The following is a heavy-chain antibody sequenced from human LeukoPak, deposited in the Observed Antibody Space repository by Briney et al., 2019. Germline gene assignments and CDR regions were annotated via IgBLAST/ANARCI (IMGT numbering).Heavy chain of an antibody. Sequence: ASVKVSCKASGYTFTGYYMHWVRQAPGQGLEWMGWINPNSGGTNYAQKFQGRVTMTRDTSISTAYMELSRLRPDDTAVYYCARVEHSGYDEPDYWGQGTLVTVSS. CDR1: GYTFTGYY. CDR3: ARVEHSGYDEPDY. V-gene: IGHV1-2*02. J-gene: IGHJ4*02. D-gene: IGHD5-12*01. CDR2: INPNSGGT.